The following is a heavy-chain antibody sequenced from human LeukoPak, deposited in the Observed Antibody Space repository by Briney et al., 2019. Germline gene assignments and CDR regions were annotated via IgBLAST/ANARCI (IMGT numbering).Heavy chain of an antibody. J-gene: IGHJ4*02. Sequence: GGSLRLSCAASGFTFSSYWMTWVRQAPGKGLEWVANIKQDGSEEYYVDSVKGRFTISRDNAKNSLYLQMNSLRAEDTAVYYCARPRDMIVVDPFDCWGQGTLVIVSS. D-gene: IGHD3-22*01. CDR3: ARPRDMIVVDPFDC. CDR1: GFTFSSYW. V-gene: IGHV3-7*01. CDR2: IKQDGSEE.